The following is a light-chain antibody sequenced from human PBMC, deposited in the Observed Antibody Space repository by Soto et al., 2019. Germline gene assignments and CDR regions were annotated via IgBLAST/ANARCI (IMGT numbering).Light chain of an antibody. CDR1: QSVSSSY. CDR3: QQYSSSPT. Sequence: EIVLTQSPGTLSLSPGERATLSCRASQSVSSSYLAWYQQKPGQAPRLLIYGASSRATGIPDRFSGSGSGTYFTLTISRLDHEDFAVYYCQQYSSSPTFGGGTKVEIK. V-gene: IGKV3-20*01. CDR2: GAS. J-gene: IGKJ4*01.